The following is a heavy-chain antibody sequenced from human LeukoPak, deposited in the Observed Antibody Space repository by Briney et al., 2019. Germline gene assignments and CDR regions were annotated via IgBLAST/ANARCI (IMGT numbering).Heavy chain of an antibody. CDR1: GFTFSSYG. V-gene: IGHV3-30*02. D-gene: IGHD3-10*01. CDR2: IRYDGSYK. CDR3: AKVRRTSGGYFRVKKGSDY. Sequence: PGGSLRLSCAASGFTFSSYGMHWVRQAPGKGLEWVAFIRYDGSYKFYAESVKDRFTVSRDNSKNTLYLQMNSLRAEDTAVYYCAKVRRTSGGYFRVKKGSDYWGQGTLVTVSS. J-gene: IGHJ4*02.